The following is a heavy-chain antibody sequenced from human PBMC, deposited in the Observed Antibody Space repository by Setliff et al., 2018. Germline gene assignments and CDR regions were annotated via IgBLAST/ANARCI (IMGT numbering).Heavy chain of an antibody. CDR1: GYTFTAYD. V-gene: IGHV1-3*01. D-gene: IGHD1-26*01. J-gene: IGHJ4*02. CDR2: INGVNGNT. Sequence: ASVKVSCKASGYTFTAYDIHWMRQAPGQSLEWMGWINGVNGNTKYSQNSQGRVTFTSDTSANTAFMELSSLRSEDSSMYYCARGQTVGPNSGKDYWGQGTLVTVSS. CDR3: ARGQTVGPNSGKDY.